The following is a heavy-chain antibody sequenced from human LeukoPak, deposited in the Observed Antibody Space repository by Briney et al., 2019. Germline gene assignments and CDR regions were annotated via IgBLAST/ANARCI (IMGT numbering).Heavy chain of an antibody. CDR3: AMVLWQSGRPGP. D-gene: IGHD3-10*01. Sequence: SETLSLTCAVYGGSLINYYWSWIRQSPGKGLEWIGDIDHTGGTSYNPALRSRVTMSIDLSRNQFYLKINSVTASDTAVYYCAMVLWQSGRPGPWDQGSLVTVSS. J-gene: IGHJ5*02. CDR1: GGSLINYY. CDR2: IDHTGGT. V-gene: IGHV4-34*01.